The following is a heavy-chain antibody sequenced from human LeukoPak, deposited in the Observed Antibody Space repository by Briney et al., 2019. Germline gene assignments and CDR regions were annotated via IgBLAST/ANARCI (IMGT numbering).Heavy chain of an antibody. D-gene: IGHD6-19*01. Sequence: GGSLRLSCAASGFTFSRYWMSWVRQAPGKGLEWVANIKQDGSEKYYVDSVKGRFTISRDNAKNTLYLQMNSRRAEDTAVYYCARDWAVAGTVPFDPWGQGTLVTVSS. J-gene: IGHJ5*02. CDR2: IKQDGSEK. CDR1: GFTFSRYW. V-gene: IGHV3-7*01. CDR3: ARDWAVAGTVPFDP.